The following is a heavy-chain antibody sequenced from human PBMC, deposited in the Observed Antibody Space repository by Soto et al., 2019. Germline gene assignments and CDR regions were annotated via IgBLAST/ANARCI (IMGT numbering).Heavy chain of an antibody. CDR2: ISGSGGST. D-gene: IGHD3-9*01. CDR3: AKLYYDILTGFLGT. CDR1: GFTFSSYA. Sequence: GGSLRLSCAASGFTFSSYAMSWVRQAPGKGLEWVSAISGSGGSTYYADSVKGRFTISRDNSKNTLYLQMNSLRAEDTAVYYCAKLYYDILTGFLGTWGQGTLVTVSS. J-gene: IGHJ5*02. V-gene: IGHV3-23*01.